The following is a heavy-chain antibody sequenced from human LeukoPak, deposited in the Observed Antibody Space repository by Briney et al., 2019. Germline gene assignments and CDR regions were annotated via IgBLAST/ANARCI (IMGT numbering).Heavy chain of an antibody. CDR2: INPNSGGT. J-gene: IGHJ4*02. Sequence: ASVKVSCKSSGYTFTGYYMHWVRQAPGQGLEWMGWINPNSGGTNYAQKFQGWVTMTRDTSISTAYMELSRLRSDDTAVYYCARAAMNLDGYNWWYFDYWGQGTLVTVSS. CDR1: GYTFTGYY. D-gene: IGHD5-24*01. V-gene: IGHV1-2*04. CDR3: ARAAMNLDGYNWWYFDY.